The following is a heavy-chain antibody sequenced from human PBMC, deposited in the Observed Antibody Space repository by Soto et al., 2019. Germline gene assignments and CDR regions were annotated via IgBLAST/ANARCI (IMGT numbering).Heavy chain of an antibody. CDR3: ASDYENIIAPGGLKD. CDR1: GYTFTNYY. J-gene: IGHJ1*01. CDR2: INPSGGSI. V-gene: IGHV1-46*01. Sequence: QVQLVQSGAEVKKPGASVKVSCKASGYTFTNYYMHWVRQAPGQGVEWMGVINPSGGSISDAQKFQGRLTMTRDTSTSTVYMELSSLRSEDTAMYYCASDYENIIAPGGLKDWGQGTLVTVSS. D-gene: IGHD5-12*01.